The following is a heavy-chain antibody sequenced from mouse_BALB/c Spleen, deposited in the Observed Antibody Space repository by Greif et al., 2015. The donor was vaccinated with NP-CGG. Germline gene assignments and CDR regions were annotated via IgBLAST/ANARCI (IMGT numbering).Heavy chain of an antibody. CDR2: ISYDGSN. CDR3: ARDVYYRYYYAMDY. V-gene: IGHV3-6*02. Sequence: EVKLQESGPGLVKPSQSLSLTCSVTGYSITSGYYWNWIRQFPGNKLEWMGYISYDGSNNYNPSLKNRISITRDTSKNQFFLKVNSVTTEDTATCYCARDVYYRYYYAMDYWGQGTSVTVSS. J-gene: IGHJ4*01. D-gene: IGHD2-14*01. CDR1: GYSITSGYY.